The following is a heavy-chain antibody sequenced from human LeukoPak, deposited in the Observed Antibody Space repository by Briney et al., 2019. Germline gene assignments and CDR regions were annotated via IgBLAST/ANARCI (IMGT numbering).Heavy chain of an antibody. CDR1: GFTFSSYA. J-gene: IGHJ3*02. V-gene: IGHV3-23*01. Sequence: PGGSLRLSCAASGFTFSSYAMNWVRQAPGKGLERVSGIGTSAGSTSYADSVKGRFTISRDNSRNTPYLQMNSLRVEDTAVYYCAKKVGGIYAFDIWGQGTMVTVSS. D-gene: IGHD1-26*01. CDR3: AKKVGGIYAFDI. CDR2: IGTSAGST.